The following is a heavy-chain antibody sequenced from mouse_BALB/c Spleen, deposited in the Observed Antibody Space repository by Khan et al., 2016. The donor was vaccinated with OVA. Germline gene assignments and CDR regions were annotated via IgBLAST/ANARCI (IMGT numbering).Heavy chain of an antibody. V-gene: IGHV5-6*01. Sequence: EVKLVESGGDLVKPGGSLKLSCAASGFTFSSYGMSWVRQTPDKRLEWVATISSDGSYTYYPDSVKGRFTISRDNVKNTLYLQMSSLKSEDTAMYYCESHLTGSFAYWGQGTLVTVSA. CDR1: GFTFSSYG. CDR2: ISSDGSYT. D-gene: IGHD4-1*01. CDR3: ESHLTGSFAY. J-gene: IGHJ3*01.